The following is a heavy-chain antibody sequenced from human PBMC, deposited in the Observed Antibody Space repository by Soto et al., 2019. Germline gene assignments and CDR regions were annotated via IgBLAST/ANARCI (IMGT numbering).Heavy chain of an antibody. V-gene: IGHV1-18*01. J-gene: IGHJ3*02. CDR1: GYTFTSYG. D-gene: IGHD2-21*02. CDR3: ARGPFAPDLYCGGDCYSLDQGAFDI. CDR2: ISAYNGNT. Sequence: QVQLVQSGAEVKKPGASVKVSCKASGYTFTSYGISWVRQAPGQGLEWMGWISAYNGNTNYAQKLQGRVTMTTDTSTSTAYMELRSLRSDDTAVYYCARGPFAPDLYCGGDCYSLDQGAFDIWGQGTMVTVSS.